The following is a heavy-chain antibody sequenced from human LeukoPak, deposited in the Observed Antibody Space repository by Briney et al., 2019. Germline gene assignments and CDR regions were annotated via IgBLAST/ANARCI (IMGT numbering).Heavy chain of an antibody. J-gene: IGHJ5*02. CDR1: GFTFDDYA. CDR2: ISGSGGST. V-gene: IGHV3-23*01. Sequence: GGSLRLSCAASGFTFDDYAMHWVRQAPGKGLEWVSAISGSGGSTYYADSVKGRFTISRDNSKNTLYLQMNSLRAEDTAVYYCAKYPSSNMIVVNHWGQGTLVTVSS. D-gene: IGHD3-22*01. CDR3: AKYPSSNMIVVNH.